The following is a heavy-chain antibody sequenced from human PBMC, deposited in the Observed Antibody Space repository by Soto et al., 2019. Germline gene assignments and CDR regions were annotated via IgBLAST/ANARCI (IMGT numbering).Heavy chain of an antibody. CDR3: ARDAKRGYSGYDYSY. J-gene: IGHJ4*02. Sequence: ASVKVSFKASGYTFTSYAMHWVRQAPGQRLEWMGWINAGNGNTKYSQKFQGRVTITRDKSTSTAYMELSSLRSEDTAVYYCARDAKRGYSGYDYSYWGQGTLVTVSS. CDR1: GYTFTSYA. CDR2: INAGNGNT. V-gene: IGHV1-3*01. D-gene: IGHD5-12*01.